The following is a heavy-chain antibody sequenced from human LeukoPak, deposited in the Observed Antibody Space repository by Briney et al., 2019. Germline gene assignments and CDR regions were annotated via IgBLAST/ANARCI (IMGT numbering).Heavy chain of an antibody. J-gene: IGHJ4*02. CDR1: GFTFSDAW. V-gene: IGHV3-15*01. CDR3: TTEMRWELLFDD. D-gene: IGHD1-26*01. Sequence: GGSLRLSCAASGFTFSDAWMSWVRQTPGKGLEWVGRIKSKTDGGTTDYAAPVKGRFSISRDDSENTPYLQMDSLKTEDTGVYYCTTEMRWELLFDDWGQGTLVTVSS. CDR2: IKSKTDGGTT.